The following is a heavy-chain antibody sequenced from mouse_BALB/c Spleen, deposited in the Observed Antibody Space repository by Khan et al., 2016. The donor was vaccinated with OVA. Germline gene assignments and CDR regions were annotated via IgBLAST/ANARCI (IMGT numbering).Heavy chain of an antibody. CDR1: GFSLTSYG. J-gene: IGHJ4*01. V-gene: IGHV2-6*02. CDR3: ARWFDGYSSLYAMDY. CDR2: IWSDGST. D-gene: IGHD2-3*01. Sequence: QVQLKQSGPGLVAPSQSLSITCTVSGFSLTSYGVHWVRQPPGKGLEWLVVIWSDGSTNYNSVLKSRLSISKDNSKSQVFLKMNSLQTDDTAIYYWARWFDGYSSLYAMDYWGQGTSVTVSS.